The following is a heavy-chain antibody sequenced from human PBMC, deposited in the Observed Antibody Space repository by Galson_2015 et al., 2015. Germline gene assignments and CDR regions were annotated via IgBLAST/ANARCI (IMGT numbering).Heavy chain of an antibody. Sequence: TLSLTCTVSGGSITGGSYYWSWIRQPAGKGLEWIGRIYTSGSTSYNPSLKSRVTISVDTSKNQFSLKLSSVTAADTAVYYCARHNSGWFWFDPWGQGTLVTVSS. CDR2: IYTSGST. CDR3: ARHNSGWFWFDP. J-gene: IGHJ5*02. D-gene: IGHD6-19*01. V-gene: IGHV4-61*02. CDR1: GGSITGGSYY.